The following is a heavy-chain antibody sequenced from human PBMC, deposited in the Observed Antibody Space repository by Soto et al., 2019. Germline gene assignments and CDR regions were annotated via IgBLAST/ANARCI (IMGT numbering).Heavy chain of an antibody. CDR2: IKQDGSEK. CDR1: GFTFSSYW. J-gene: IGHJ6*03. Sequence: GGSLRLSCAASGFTFSSYWMSWVRQAPGKGLEWVANIKQDGSEKYYVDSVKGRFTISRDNAKNSLYLQMNSLRAEDTAVYYCARVLIYCSSTSCYAGGSDYYYYYMDVWGKGTTVTVSS. CDR3: ARVLIYCSSTSCYAGGSDYYYYYMDV. V-gene: IGHV3-7*01. D-gene: IGHD2-2*01.